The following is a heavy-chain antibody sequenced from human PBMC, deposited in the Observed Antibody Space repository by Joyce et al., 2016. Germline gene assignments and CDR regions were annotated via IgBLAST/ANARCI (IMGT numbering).Heavy chain of an antibody. V-gene: IGHV3-74*01. CDR2: ISSDESST. J-gene: IGHJ6*02. Sequence: EVQLVESGGGLVQPGGSLRLSCTASGFTFSSYWMHWVRQVSGKVLVVVSHISSDESSTSYADSVKGRFTISRDNAKNTLYLHMNSLRTEDTAVYYCARTGGSYYDYYYYGLDVWGQGTTVIVSS. CDR3: ARTGGSYYDYYYYGLDV. D-gene: IGHD1-26*01. CDR1: GFTFSSYW.